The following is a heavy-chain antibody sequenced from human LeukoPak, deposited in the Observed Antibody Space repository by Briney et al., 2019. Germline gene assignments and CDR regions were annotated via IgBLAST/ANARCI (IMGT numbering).Heavy chain of an antibody. D-gene: IGHD4-23*01. CDR2: INPNSGGT. CDR1: GYTFTGYY. Sequence: ASVKVSCKASGYTFTGYYMHWVRQAPGQGLDWMGWINPNSGGTNYAQKFQGRVTMTRDTSISTAYMEPSRLRSDDTAVYYCARVDGDYDGNYYYHYGMDVWGQGTTVTVSS. V-gene: IGHV1-2*02. J-gene: IGHJ6*02. CDR3: ARVDGDYDGNYYYHYGMDV.